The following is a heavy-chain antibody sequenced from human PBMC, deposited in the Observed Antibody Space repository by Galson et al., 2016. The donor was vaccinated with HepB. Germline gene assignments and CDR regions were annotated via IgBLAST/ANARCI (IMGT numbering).Heavy chain of an antibody. Sequence: SLRLSCAASGFTFSISSMNWVRQAPGKGLEWVSSITSNSNYIYYADSVKGRFTISRDNAKNSLFLQMNSLRGEDTAVYYRASRTNGWFTHWGQGTLVTVSS. V-gene: IGHV3-21*04. CDR3: ASRTNGWFTH. J-gene: IGHJ5*02. CDR1: GFTFSISS. CDR2: ITSNSNYI. D-gene: IGHD2-8*01.